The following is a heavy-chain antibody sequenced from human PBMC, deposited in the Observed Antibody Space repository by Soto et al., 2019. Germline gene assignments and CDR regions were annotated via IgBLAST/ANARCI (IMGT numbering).Heavy chain of an antibody. V-gene: IGHV3-48*01. CDR3: ARWNYDGSGLDY. J-gene: IGHJ4*02. CDR2: IDNRIRTI. D-gene: IGHD3-10*01. CDR1: GFTFSTYS. Sequence: EVQLVESGGGLVQPGGSLRLSCAASGFTFSTYSMNWVRQAPGQGLEWVLYIDNRIRTIYSADSVKGRFTISRDNAQNSLFLQVNSLRAEDTAVYYCARWNYDGSGLDYWGQGTRVTVSS.